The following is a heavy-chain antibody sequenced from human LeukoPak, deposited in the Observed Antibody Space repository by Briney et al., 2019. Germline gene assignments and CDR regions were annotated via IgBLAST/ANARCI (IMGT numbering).Heavy chain of an antibody. D-gene: IGHD5-12*01. J-gene: IGHJ4*02. Sequence: PSETLSLTCAVYGGSFSGYYWSWIRQPPGKGLEWIGEINHSGSTNYNPSLKSRVTMSVDKSKNQFSLKLSSVTAADTAVYYCASVKRDSGYDSYYFDYWGQGTLVTVSS. CDR1: GGSFSGYY. CDR3: ASVKRDSGYDSYYFDY. V-gene: IGHV4-34*01. CDR2: INHSGST.